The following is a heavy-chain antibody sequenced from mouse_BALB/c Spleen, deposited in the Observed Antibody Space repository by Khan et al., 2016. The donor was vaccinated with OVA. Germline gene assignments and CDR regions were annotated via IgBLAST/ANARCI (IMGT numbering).Heavy chain of an antibody. V-gene: IGHV10-1*02. CDR2: IRSKTNNYAT. CDR1: GFTFNTYA. J-gene: IGHJ4*01. Sequence: EVQLVESGGGLVQPKGSLKLSCAASGFTFNTYAMNWVRQAPGKGLEWVARIRSKTNNYATYYADSVKDRFTIPRDDSQSMLYLQMNNLKTEDTAMYYCVRHKNYYGEDAMDYWGQGTSVTVSS. CDR3: VRHKNYYGEDAMDY. D-gene: IGHD1-1*01.